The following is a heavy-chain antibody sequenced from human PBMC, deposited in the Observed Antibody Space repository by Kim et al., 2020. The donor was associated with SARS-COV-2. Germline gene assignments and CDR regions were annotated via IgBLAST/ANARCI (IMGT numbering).Heavy chain of an antibody. V-gene: IGHV3-7*01. Sequence: GGSLRLSCAASGFTFSSYWMSWVRQAPGKGLEWVAKIKQDGSEKYYVDSVKGRFTISRDNAKNSLYLQMNSLRAEDTAVYYCARDSGAYCGGDCYPDAIDYWGQGTLVTVSS. CDR2: IKQDGSEK. J-gene: IGHJ4*02. CDR3: ARDSGAYCGGDCYPDAIDY. D-gene: IGHD2-21*02. CDR1: GFTFSSYW.